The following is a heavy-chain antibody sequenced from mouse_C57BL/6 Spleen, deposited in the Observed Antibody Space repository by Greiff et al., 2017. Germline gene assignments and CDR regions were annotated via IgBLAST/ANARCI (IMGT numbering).Heavy chain of an antibody. CDR3: ARRLGREGVYYFDY. J-gene: IGHJ2*01. V-gene: IGHV1-53*01. Sequence: VQLQQPGTELVKPGASVKLSCKASGYTFTSYWMHWVKQRPGQGLEWIGNINPSNGGTNYNEKFKSKATLTVDKSSSTAYMQRSSLTAEDSAVYYCARRLGREGVYYFDYWGQGTTLTVSS. D-gene: IGHD4-1*01. CDR1: GYTFTSYW. CDR2: INPSNGGT.